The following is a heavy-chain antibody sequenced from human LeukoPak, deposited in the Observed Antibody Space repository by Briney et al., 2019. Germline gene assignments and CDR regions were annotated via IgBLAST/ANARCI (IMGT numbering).Heavy chain of an antibody. D-gene: IGHD3-22*01. CDR1: GFTFSSYS. Sequence: GGSLRLSCAASGFTFSSYSMNWVRQAPGEGLEWVARIKTKGEGGPTEHAAPVKGRFTISRDDSENTLYLQINSLKIEDTAVYYCTADVSDSSGPSHDYWGQGTLVTVSS. CDR3: TADVSDSSGPSHDY. CDR2: IKTKGEGGPT. V-gene: IGHV3-15*01. J-gene: IGHJ4*02.